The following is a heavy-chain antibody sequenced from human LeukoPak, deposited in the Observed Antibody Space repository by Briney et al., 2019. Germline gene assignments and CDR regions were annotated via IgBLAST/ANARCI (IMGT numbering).Heavy chain of an antibody. D-gene: IGHD4-23*01. Sequence: QSGGSLRLSCAASAFTFSNYWMSWVRQAPGKGLEWVANIKEDGSEINYVDSVKGRFTISRDNAKNSLYLQMNSLRVDDTAVYYCARDRGYSTFDYWGQGTLSPSPQ. V-gene: IGHV3-7*01. J-gene: IGHJ4*02. CDR1: AFTFSNYW. CDR2: IKEDGSEI. CDR3: ARDRGYSTFDY.